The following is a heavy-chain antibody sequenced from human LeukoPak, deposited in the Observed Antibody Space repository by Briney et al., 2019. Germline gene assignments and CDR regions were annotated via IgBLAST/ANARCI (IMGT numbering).Heavy chain of an antibody. CDR2: ISYDGSNK. D-gene: IGHD3-22*01. V-gene: IGHV3-30*04. Sequence: PGRSLRLSCAASGFTFSSYAMHCVRHAPGKGLEWVAVISYDGSNKYYADSVKDRFTSSRDKSKNTLYLQMNSLRAEDTAVYYCASETVDTAMGITYYYDSSGYGWGQGTLVTVSS. J-gene: IGHJ4*02. CDR3: ASETVDTAMGITYYYDSSGYG. CDR1: GFTFSSYA.